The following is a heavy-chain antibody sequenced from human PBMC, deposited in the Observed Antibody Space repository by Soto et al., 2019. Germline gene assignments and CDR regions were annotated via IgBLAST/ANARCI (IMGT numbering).Heavy chain of an antibody. D-gene: IGHD7-27*01. CDR3: ALSRNWGKENYSFYMDV. J-gene: IGHJ6*03. CDR2: INAGNGNT. V-gene: IGHV1-3*01. Sequence: ASVKVSCKASGYTFTSYAMHWVRQAPGQRLEWMGWINAGNGNTKYSQKFQGRVTITRDTSASTAYMELSSLRSEDTAVFYCALSRNWGKENYSFYMDVWGKGTTVTVSS. CDR1: GYTFTSYA.